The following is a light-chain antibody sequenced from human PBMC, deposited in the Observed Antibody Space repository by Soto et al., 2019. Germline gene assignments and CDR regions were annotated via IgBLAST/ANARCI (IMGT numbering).Light chain of an antibody. CDR1: SSNIGSNT. Sequence: QSVLSQPPSASGTPGRRVTISCSGSSSNIGSNTVSWYQQFPGTAPKLLIYFNIQRPSGVPDRFSGSKSGTSASLAISGLQSEDEADYYCAAWDDSLNGYVFGTGTKATVL. CDR3: AAWDDSLNGYV. J-gene: IGLJ1*01. V-gene: IGLV1-44*01. CDR2: FNI.